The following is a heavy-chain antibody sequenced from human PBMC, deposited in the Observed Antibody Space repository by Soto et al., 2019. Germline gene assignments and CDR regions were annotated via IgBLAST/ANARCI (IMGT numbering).Heavy chain of an antibody. CDR1: GGTFSSYA. Sequence: QVQLVQSGAEVRQPASSVKVSCKTSGGTFSSYAISWERQAPERGLEWMGGIVPIVDTSTYAQKFQGRVTITADESTSTVYMALSSLRSDDTAVYYCVRIVAIPGSPDNWGQGTLVTVSS. V-gene: IGHV1-69*12. CDR3: VRIVAIPGSPDN. J-gene: IGHJ4*02. D-gene: IGHD2-15*01. CDR2: IVPIVDTS.